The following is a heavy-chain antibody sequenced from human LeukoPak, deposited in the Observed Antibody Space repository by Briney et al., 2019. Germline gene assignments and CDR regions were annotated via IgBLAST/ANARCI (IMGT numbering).Heavy chain of an antibody. J-gene: IGHJ3*02. CDR3: AKEVTGVVKAFDI. V-gene: IGHV3-30*02. CDR1: GFTFSSYG. Sequence: PGGSLRLSCAASGFTFSSYGMHWVRQAPGKGLEWVAFIRYDGSNKYYADSVKGRFTISRDNSKNTLYLQMNSLRAEDTAVYYCAKEVTGVVKAFDIWGQGTMVTVSS. CDR2: IRYDGSNK. D-gene: IGHD3-16*01.